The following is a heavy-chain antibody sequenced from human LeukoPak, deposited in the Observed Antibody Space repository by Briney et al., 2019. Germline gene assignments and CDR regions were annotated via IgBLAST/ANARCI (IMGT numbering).Heavy chain of an antibody. CDR1: GFTFSSYA. CDR2: ISGSGGST. D-gene: IGHD1-26*01. V-gene: IGHV3-23*01. J-gene: IGHJ4*02. Sequence: GGSLRLSCAAAGFTFSSYAMSWVRQAPGKGLEWVSAISGSGGSTYYADSVKGRFTISRDNSKNTLYLQMNSLRAEDTAVYYCASLSRELGKFDYWGQGTLVTVSS. CDR3: ASLSRELGKFDY.